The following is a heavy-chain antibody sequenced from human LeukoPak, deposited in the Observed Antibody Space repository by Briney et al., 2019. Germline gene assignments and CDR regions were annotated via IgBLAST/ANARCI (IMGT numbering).Heavy chain of an antibody. V-gene: IGHV3-30*02. CDR1: GFTFSSYG. J-gene: IGHJ4*02. Sequence: GGSLRLSCVASGFTFSSYGVHWVRQAPGKGLEWVAFIRYDGSNNYYADSVKGRFTTSRDNSKNTLYLQMNSLRAEDTAVYYCARGAGRYYDSSGYYIDFWGQGTLVTVSS. CDR2: IRYDGSNN. D-gene: IGHD3-22*01. CDR3: ARGAGRYYDSSGYYIDF.